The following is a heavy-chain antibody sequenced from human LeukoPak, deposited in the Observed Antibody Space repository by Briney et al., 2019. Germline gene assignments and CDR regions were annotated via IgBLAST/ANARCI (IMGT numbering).Heavy chain of an antibody. Sequence: SETLSLTCSVSGGSISSYYWNWIRQPAGKGLEWIGRIYSSGSSNYNPPLKSRVTMSVDMSKNQFSLKLSSVTAADTAVYYCARESGGKPRQFDYWGQGTLVTVSS. V-gene: IGHV4-4*07. D-gene: IGHD3-10*01. CDR3: ARESGGKPRQFDY. CDR2: IYSSGSS. CDR1: GGSISSYY. J-gene: IGHJ4*02.